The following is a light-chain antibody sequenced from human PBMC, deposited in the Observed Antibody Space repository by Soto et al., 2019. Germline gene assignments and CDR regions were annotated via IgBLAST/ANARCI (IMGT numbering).Light chain of an antibody. V-gene: IGKV1-5*01. CDR3: QQYNSFWT. CDR1: QSISTW. Sequence: DIQMTQSPSTLSASVGDRVTITCRASQSISTWLAWYQQKPGKAPKLLIYDAFYLERGVPSRFSGSGSGTEFTLTISSLQSDDLATYYCQQYNSFWTFGQGTKVDI. CDR2: DAF. J-gene: IGKJ1*01.